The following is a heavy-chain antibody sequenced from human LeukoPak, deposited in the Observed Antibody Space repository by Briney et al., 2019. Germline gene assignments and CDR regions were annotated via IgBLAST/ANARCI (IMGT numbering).Heavy chain of an antibody. CDR1: AYSFTSYW. CDR2: IDSSDAYT. J-gene: IGHJ4*01. Sequence: GESLKISCKGSAYSFTSYWISWVRQMPGKGLEWMGRIDSSDAYTNYSPSFQGHVTISADKSISTAYLQWSSLKASDTAMYYCARHAFGEPNQLDYWGQGTLVTVSS. D-gene: IGHD3-10*01. CDR3: ARHAFGEPNQLDY. V-gene: IGHV5-10-1*01.